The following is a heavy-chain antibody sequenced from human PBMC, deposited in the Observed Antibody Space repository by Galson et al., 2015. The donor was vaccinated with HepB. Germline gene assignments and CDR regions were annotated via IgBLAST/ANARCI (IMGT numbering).Heavy chain of an antibody. CDR2: INWNGGST. CDR3: AREATYDSSGYHDY. CDR1: GFTFDDYG. Sequence: LRLSCAASGFTFDDYGMSWVRQAPGKGLEWVSGINWNGGSTGYADSVKGRFTISRDNAKNSLYLQMNSLRAEDTALYYCAREATYDSSGYHDYWGQGTLVTVSS. V-gene: IGHV3-20*04. D-gene: IGHD3-22*01. J-gene: IGHJ4*02.